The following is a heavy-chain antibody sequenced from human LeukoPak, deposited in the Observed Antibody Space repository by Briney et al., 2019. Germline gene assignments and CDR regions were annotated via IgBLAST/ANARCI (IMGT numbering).Heavy chain of an antibody. J-gene: IGHJ4*02. CDR1: GFTVSSNY. D-gene: IGHD3-10*01. CDR2: IYSGGST. CDR3: ARDNGSDNFDY. Sequence: PGGSLRLSCAASGFTVSSNYMSWVRQAPGKGLEWVSVIYSGGSTYYSDSVKGRFTISRDNSKNTLYLQLNSLRAEDTAVYYCARDNGSDNFDYWGQGTLVTVSS. V-gene: IGHV3-66*01.